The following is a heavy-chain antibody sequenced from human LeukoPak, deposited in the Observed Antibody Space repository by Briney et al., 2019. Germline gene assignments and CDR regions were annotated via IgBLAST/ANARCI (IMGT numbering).Heavy chain of an antibody. CDR2: ISGSGGST. CDR3: ASPDYGDYEVYYYYGMDV. Sequence: GGSLRLSCAASGFTFSSYAMSWVRQAPGKGLEWVSAISGSGGSTYYADSVKGRSTISRDNSKNTLYLQMNSLRAEDTAVYYCASPDYGDYEVYYYYGMDVWGQGTTVTVSS. J-gene: IGHJ6*02. CDR1: GFTFSSYA. D-gene: IGHD4-17*01. V-gene: IGHV3-23*01.